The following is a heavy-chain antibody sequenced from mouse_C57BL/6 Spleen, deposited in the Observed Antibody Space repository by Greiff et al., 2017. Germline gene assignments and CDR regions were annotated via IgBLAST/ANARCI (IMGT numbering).Heavy chain of an antibody. CDR2: IHPNSGST. CDR3: ARNYGNYVEFAY. Sequence: QLQQPGAELVKPGASVKLSCKASGYTFTSYWMHWVKQRPGQGLEWIGMIHPNSGSTNYNEKFKSKATLTVDKSSSTAYMQLSSLTSEDSAVYYCARNYGNYVEFAYWGQGTLVTVSA. CDR1: GYTFTSYW. J-gene: IGHJ3*01. V-gene: IGHV1-64*01. D-gene: IGHD2-1*01.